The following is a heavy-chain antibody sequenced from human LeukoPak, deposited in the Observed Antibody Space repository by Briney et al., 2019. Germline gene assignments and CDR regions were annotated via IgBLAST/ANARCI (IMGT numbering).Heavy chain of an antibody. J-gene: IGHJ3*02. CDR3: ARDGPDIVATIGAFDI. Sequence: ASVKVSCKASGYTFTSYGISWVRQAPGQGLEWMGWISAYNGNTNYAQKLQGRVTMTTDTSTSTAYMELRSLRSDDTAVYYCARDGPDIVATIGAFDIWGQGTTVTVSS. V-gene: IGHV1-18*01. CDR1: GYTFTSYG. D-gene: IGHD5-12*01. CDR2: ISAYNGNT.